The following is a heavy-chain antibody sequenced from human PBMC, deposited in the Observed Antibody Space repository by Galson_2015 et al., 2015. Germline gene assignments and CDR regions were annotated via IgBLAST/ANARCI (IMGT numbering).Heavy chain of an antibody. J-gene: IGHJ6*02. CDR1: GYTSTTYA. CDR3: ASGSCTTTLGYFGVVGMDA. D-gene: IGHD3-3*01. Sequence: SCKASGYTSTTYALHWVRQAPGQRLEWMGWIHTGNGNTKYSQKLQGRVTIARDTSASTVYMELSSLRSEDTAMYYCASGSCTTTLGYFGVVGMDAWGQGTTVTLSS. CDR2: IHTGNGNT. V-gene: IGHV1-3*04.